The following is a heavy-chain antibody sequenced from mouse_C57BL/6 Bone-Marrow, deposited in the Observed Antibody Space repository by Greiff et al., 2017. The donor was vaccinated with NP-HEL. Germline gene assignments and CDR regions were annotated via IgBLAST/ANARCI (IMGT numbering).Heavy chain of an antibody. J-gene: IGHJ4*01. Sequence: EVKLQESGGGLVKPGGSLKLSCAASGFTFSDYGMHWVRQAPEQGLEWVAYISSGSSTIYYADTVKGRFTISRDNAKNTLFLQLTSLRSEDTAMYYCARRITTVVATGAMDYWGQGTSVTVSS. V-gene: IGHV5-17*01. CDR1: GFTFSDYG. CDR2: ISSGSSTI. CDR3: ARRITTVVATGAMDY. D-gene: IGHD1-1*01.